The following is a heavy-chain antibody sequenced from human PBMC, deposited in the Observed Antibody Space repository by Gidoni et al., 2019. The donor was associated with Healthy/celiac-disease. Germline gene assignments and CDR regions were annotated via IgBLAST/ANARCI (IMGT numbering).Heavy chain of an antibody. Sequence: QVQLQESGPGLVKPSETLSLTCTVSGGSISSYYWSWIRQPPGKGLEWIGYIYYSGSTNYNPSLKSRVTISVDTSKNQFSLKLSSVTAAYTAVYYCARAGFYDSSGYYSGGIDYWGQGTLVTVSS. V-gene: IGHV4-59*01. CDR3: ARAGFYDSSGYYSGGIDY. J-gene: IGHJ4*02. CDR2: IYYSGST. D-gene: IGHD3-22*01. CDR1: GGSISSYY.